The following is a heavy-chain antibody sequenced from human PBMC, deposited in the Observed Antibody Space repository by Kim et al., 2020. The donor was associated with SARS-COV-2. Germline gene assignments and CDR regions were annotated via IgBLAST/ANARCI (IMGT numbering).Heavy chain of an antibody. CDR1: GFTFSSYA. CDR2: ISYDGSNK. J-gene: IGHJ1*01. D-gene: IGHD3-22*01. CDR3: ARDLYYYDSSGPGD. V-gene: IGHV3-30*04. Sequence: GGSLRLSCAASGFTFSSYAMHWVRQAPGKGLEWVAVISYDGSNKYYADSVKGRFTISRDNSKNTLYLQMNSLRAEDTAVYYCARDLYYYDSSGPGDWGQG.